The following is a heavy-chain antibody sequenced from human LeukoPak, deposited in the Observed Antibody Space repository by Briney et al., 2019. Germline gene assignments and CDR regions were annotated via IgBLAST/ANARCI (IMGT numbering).Heavy chain of an antibody. CDR2: ISNDGSST. D-gene: IGHD1-26*01. CDR1: GITFSTFW. V-gene: IGHV3-74*01. Sequence: GGSLRLSCAASGITFSTFWMHWVRQAPGKGLVWVSRISNDGSSTNYADSVKGRFTISRDNAKNTLYLQMNSLRAEDTAVYYCARDPYSGAYGDSYYYYMDLWGQGTTVTISS. J-gene: IGHJ6*03. CDR3: ARDPYSGAYGDSYYYYMDL.